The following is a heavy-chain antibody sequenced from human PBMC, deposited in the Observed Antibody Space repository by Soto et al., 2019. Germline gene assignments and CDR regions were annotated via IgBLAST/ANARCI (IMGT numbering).Heavy chain of an antibody. J-gene: IGHJ3*01. CDR2: IYSGGST. CDR3: ATRPLLPGAP. D-gene: IGHD3-22*01. V-gene: IGHV3-53*01. CDR1: GFTFSSND. Sequence: EVLLVESGGVLIQPGGSLRLSCAASGFTFSSNDMNWVRQAPGKGLEWGSLIYSGGSTYYAVSVKGRFTISRDNSKNTLYLQMSSLRAEDTAVYYCATRPLLPGAPWGQGTMVTVSS.